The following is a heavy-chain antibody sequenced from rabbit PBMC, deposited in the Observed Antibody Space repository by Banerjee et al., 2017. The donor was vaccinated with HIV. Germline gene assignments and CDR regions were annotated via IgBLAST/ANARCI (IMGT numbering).Heavy chain of an antibody. CDR3: ARGPYASGWGADL. J-gene: IGHJ4*01. CDR1: GFSFSGSYY. V-gene: IGHV1S40*01. D-gene: IGHD4-1*01. Sequence: QSLEESGGGLVQPEGSLTLTCTASGFSFSGSYYMCWVRQAPGKGLEWIGCIYTFSGGTDYASWVNGRFTITSNTNQNTVTLQMTSLTAADTATYFCARGPYASGWGADLWGPGTLVTVS. CDR2: IYTFSGGT.